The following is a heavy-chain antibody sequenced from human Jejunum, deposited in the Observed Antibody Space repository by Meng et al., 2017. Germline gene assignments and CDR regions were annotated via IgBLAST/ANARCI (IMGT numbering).Heavy chain of an antibody. V-gene: IGHV3-30*01. Sequence: GGPLRLSCAASGFTFSNCAMHWVRQAPGKGLEWVAVISYDGTNKNYADSVKGRFTISRDNSKNRLNLQMNSLRPEDTCVYHCGKNQKSEASANIDYWGQRTLVTVSS. J-gene: IGHJ4*02. CDR1: GFTFSNCA. CDR3: GKNQKSEASANIDY. CDR2: ISYDGTNK.